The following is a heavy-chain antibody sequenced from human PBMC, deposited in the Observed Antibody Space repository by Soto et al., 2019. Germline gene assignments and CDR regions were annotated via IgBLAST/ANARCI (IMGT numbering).Heavy chain of an antibody. V-gene: IGHV3-9*01. CDR1: GFTFDDYA. Sequence: EVQLVESGGGLVQPGRSLRLSCAASGFTFDDYAMHWVRQAPGKGLEWVSGLSWNGEYIGYADSVKGRFTTSRDNARNSLFLQMTSLSAEDTAFYYCVKGGSSSYAHGVDVWCQGTTVIVSS. D-gene: IGHD2-15*01. J-gene: IGHJ6*02. CDR3: VKGGSSSYAHGVDV. CDR2: LSWNGEYI.